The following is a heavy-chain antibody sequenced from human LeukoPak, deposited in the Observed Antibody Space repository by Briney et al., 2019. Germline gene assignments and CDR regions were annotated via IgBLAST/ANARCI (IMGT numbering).Heavy chain of an antibody. CDR2: VYYSGNT. J-gene: IGHJ6*03. CDR1: GGSITSSSYY. CDR3: ARTTEGYAGGPGYSYYYYMDV. D-gene: IGHD5-12*01. Sequence: SETLSLTCTVSGGSITSSSYYWGWIRQPPGKGLEWIGSVYYSGNTYYNSSLKSRVTISVDTSKNQVSLKLRSVTAADTAVYYCARTTEGYAGGPGYSYYYYMDVWAKGPRSPSP. V-gene: IGHV4-39*07.